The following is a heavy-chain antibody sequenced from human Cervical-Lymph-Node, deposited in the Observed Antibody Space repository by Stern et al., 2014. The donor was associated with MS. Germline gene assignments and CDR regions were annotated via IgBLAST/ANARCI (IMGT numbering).Heavy chain of an antibody. CDR3: ARTSGMDV. J-gene: IGHJ6*02. Sequence: VQLVESGGGLVQPGGSLRLSCAASGFTFSSYNMNWVRQAPGKGLEWVSYISFSSSTIYYADSVKGRFTISRDNAKNSLYLQMNSLRAEDTAVYYCARTSGMDVWGQGTTVTVSS. CDR2: ISFSSSTI. CDR1: GFTFSSYN. V-gene: IGHV3-48*01.